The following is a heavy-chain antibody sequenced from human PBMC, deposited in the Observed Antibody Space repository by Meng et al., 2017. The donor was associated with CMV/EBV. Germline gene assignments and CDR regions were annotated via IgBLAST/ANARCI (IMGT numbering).Heavy chain of an antibody. CDR3: ARVLRWNGVIDY. Sequence: VQRQGVGPGLVQPSDTRSLTWTVSGGYISSYYWSWSRQPAGKGLEWIGRIYTSGSTNYNPSLKSRVTMSVDTSKNQFSLKLSSVTAADTAVYYCARVLRWNGVIDYWGQGTLVTVSS. CDR2: IYTSGST. V-gene: IGHV4-4*07. D-gene: IGHD4-23*01. J-gene: IGHJ4*02. CDR1: GGYISSYY.